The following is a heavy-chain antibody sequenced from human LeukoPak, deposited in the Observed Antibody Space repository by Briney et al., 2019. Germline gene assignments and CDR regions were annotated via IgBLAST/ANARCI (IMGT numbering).Heavy chain of an antibody. V-gene: IGHV1-69*01. CDR2: IIPIFGTT. J-gene: IGHJ4*02. Sequence: SSVKVSCKPSGGTFNNYAVAWVRQAPGQGLEWMGQIIPIFGTTSYAPKFQGRVAITADEMTTTAYMELSSLISEDTAVHYCTRDPLAASAPGYFDSWGQGSLVTVSS. D-gene: IGHD6-13*01. CDR1: GGTFNNYA. CDR3: TRDPLAASAPGYFDS.